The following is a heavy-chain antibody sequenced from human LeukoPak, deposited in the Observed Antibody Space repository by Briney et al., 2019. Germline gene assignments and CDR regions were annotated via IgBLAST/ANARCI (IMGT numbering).Heavy chain of an antibody. CDR3: IKNSGRDGGN. CDR1: GFTFTDYY. Sequence: GGPLRLPCAASGFTFTDYYMSWIRQAPGKGLEWLSYISSSSSDTNYADSVKGRFTISRDNAKRSLYLQMNSLRAEDTAVYYCIKNSGRDGGNWGQGTLVTVSS. J-gene: IGHJ4*02. CDR2: ISSSSSDT. D-gene: IGHD1-26*01. V-gene: IGHV3-11*06.